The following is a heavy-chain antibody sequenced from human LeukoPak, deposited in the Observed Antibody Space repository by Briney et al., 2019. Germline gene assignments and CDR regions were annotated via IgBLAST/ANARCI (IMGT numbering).Heavy chain of an antibody. Sequence: GGSLRLSCAASGFPFNAYWMTWIRQAPGKGLEWVANIRQDGDTKYYVDSVKGRFTISRDNAMNSLYLQMNSLRAEDTAIYYCARSLPYGTTWYGRSDFWGQGTLVTVSS. J-gene: IGHJ4*02. V-gene: IGHV3-7*03. CDR1: GFPFNAYW. D-gene: IGHD6-13*01. CDR3: ARSLPYGTTWYGRSDF. CDR2: IRQDGDTK.